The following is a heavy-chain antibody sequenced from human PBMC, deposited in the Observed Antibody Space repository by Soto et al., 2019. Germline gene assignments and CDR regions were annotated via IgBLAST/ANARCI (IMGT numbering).Heavy chain of an antibody. D-gene: IGHD2-8*01. V-gene: IGHV4-4*02. CDR1: SGSISSSNW. J-gene: IGHJ6*03. Sequence: PSETLSLTCAVSSGSISSSNWWSWVRQPPGKGLEWIGEIYHSGSTNNNPSLKSRVTISVAKSKNQFSLKLSALTAADTAVYYWARTQGYCTNGVCYRPTDYYYCVDAWGKGSTVTFPS. CDR3: ARTQGYCTNGVCYRPTDYYYCVDA. CDR2: IYHSGST.